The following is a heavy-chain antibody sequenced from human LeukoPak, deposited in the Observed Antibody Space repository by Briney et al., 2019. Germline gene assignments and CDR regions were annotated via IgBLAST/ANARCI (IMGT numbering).Heavy chain of an antibody. CDR1: GFTFSTYS. J-gene: IGHJ4*02. V-gene: IGHV3-48*02. CDR3: AREDGSGSYLVY. CDR2: ISSSSTI. D-gene: IGHD3-10*01. Sequence: GGSLRLSCAASGFTFSTYSMNWVRQAPGKGLEWVSYISSSSTIYYADSVKGRFTISRDNAKNSLYLQMNGLRDEDTAVYYCAREDGSGSYLVYWGQGTLVTVSS.